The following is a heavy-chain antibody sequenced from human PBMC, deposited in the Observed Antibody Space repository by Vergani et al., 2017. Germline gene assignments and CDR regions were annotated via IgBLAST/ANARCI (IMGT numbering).Heavy chain of an antibody. J-gene: IGHJ5*02. CDR2: IYYRGST. CDR3: AREEYSSGWYLSWFDP. V-gene: IGHV4-59*01. Sequence: QVQLQESGPGLVKPSQTLSLTCTVSGGSISSYYWSWIRQPPGKGLEWIGYIYYRGSTNYHPSLKSRVTISVDTSKNQFSLKLSSVTAADTAVYYCAREEYSSGWYLSWFDPWGQGTLVTVSS. CDR1: GGSISSYY. D-gene: IGHD6-19*01.